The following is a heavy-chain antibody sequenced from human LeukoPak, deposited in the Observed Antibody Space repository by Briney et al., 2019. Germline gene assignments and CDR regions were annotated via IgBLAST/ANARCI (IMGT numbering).Heavy chain of an antibody. CDR1: GGSISSYY. CDR2: IYISGST. Sequence: SDTLSLTCTVSGGSISSYYWSWIRQPAEKGLEWIGRIYISGSTNYNPSLKSRVTMSLDTSKNQFSLKLSSVTAADTAVYYCARSGSGSYCNPRFDYWGQGTLVTVSS. D-gene: IGHD3-10*01. CDR3: ARSGSGSYCNPRFDY. V-gene: IGHV4-4*07. J-gene: IGHJ4*02.